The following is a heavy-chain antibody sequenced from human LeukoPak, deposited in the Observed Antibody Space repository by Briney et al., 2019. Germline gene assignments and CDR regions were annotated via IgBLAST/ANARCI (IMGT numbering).Heavy chain of an antibody. CDR2: IYYSGST. J-gene: IGHJ4*02. D-gene: IGHD3-3*01. V-gene: IGHV4-59*12. Sequence: SETLSLTCTVSGGSINNYYWSWIRQPPGKGLEWIGYIYYSGSTYYNPSLKSRVTISVDTSKNQFSLKLSSVTAADTAVYYCARGQDYDFWSGYYRGPFDYWGQGTLVTVSS. CDR1: GGSINNYY. CDR3: ARGQDYDFWSGYYRGPFDY.